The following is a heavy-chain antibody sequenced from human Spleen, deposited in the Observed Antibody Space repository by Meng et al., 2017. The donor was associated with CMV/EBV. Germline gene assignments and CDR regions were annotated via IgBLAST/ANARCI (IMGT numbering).Heavy chain of an antibody. D-gene: IGHD3-3*01. CDR2: IYYSGST. V-gene: IGHV4-34*01. Sequence: SETLSLTCAVYGGSFSTYYWSWIRQPPGKGREWIGTIYYSGSTYYNPSLKSRVTISVDTSKNQFSLKLSSVTAADTAVYYCASMKYDFWSGYFGGDAFDIWGQGTMVTVSS. J-gene: IGHJ3*02. CDR3: ASMKYDFWSGYFGGDAFDI. CDR1: GGSFSTYY.